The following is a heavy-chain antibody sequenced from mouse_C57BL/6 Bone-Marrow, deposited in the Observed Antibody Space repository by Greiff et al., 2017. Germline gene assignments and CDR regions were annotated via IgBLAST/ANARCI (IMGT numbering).Heavy chain of an antibody. J-gene: IGHJ1*03. Sequence: EVKLQESEGGLVQPGSSMKLSCTASGFTFSDYYMAWVRPVPEKGLEWVANINYDGSSTYYLDSLKSRFIFSRDTAKNILYLQMSSLKSEDTATYYCAIEPITTVVARYWYCDVWGTGTTVTVSS. CDR3: AIEPITTVVARYWYCDV. D-gene: IGHD1-1*01. CDR1: GFTFSDYY. V-gene: IGHV5-16*01. CDR2: INYDGSST.